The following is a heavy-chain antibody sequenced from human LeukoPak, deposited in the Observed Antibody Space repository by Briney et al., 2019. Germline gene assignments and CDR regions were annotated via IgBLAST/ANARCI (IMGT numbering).Heavy chain of an antibody. CDR1: GFTFSSYW. CDR3: ARVAGYCSSTRCSGDY. Sequence: GGSLRLSCAASGFTFSSYWMSWVRQAPGKGLEWVASIKQDGSEKYYVDSVKGRFTVSRDNAKNSLYLQMNSLTAEDTAVYYCARVAGYCSSTRCSGDYWGQGALVTVSS. CDR2: IKQDGSEK. D-gene: IGHD2-2*01. V-gene: IGHV3-7*04. J-gene: IGHJ4*02.